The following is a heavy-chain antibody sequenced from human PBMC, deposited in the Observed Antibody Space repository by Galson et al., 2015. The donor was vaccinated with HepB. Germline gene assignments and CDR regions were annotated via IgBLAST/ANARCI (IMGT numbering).Heavy chain of an antibody. D-gene: IGHD3-10*01. V-gene: IGHV3-74*01. J-gene: IGHJ3*02. CDR3: ARESIGGSITDAFDI. Sequence: SLRLSCAASGFMFSSYWLHWVRQAPGKGLVWVSRINTDGGKITYADSVKGRFTISRDTAKNTLYLQMNSLRAEDTAVYYCARESIGGSITDAFDIWGQGTMVTVSS. CDR2: INTDGGKI. CDR1: GFMFSSYW.